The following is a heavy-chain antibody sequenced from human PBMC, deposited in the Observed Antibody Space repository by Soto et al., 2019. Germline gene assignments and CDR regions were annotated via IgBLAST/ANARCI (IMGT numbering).Heavy chain of an antibody. CDR1: GGSISSYY. V-gene: IGHV4-59*01. CDR2: IYYSGIT. CDR3: ARYKSNYYYGMDV. D-gene: IGHD1-20*01. J-gene: IGHJ6*02. Sequence: SETLSLTCTVSGGSISSYYWSWIRQPPGKGLEWIGYIYYSGITNYNPSLKSRVTISVDTSKTQFSLKLSSVTAADTAVYYCARYKSNYYYGMDVWGQGTTVTVS.